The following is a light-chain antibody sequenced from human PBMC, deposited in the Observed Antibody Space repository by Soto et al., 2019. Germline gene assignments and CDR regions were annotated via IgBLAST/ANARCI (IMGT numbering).Light chain of an antibody. CDR1: QNVYNY. Sequence: EIVLTQSPATLSLSPGERATLSCRASQNVYNYLVWYQQKPGQAPRLLIDDASVRATGVPARFSGSGSGTDFTRTIPNLHSDDFPQYYCKQRSPWPTFGQGTRLEIK. V-gene: IGKV3-11*01. CDR3: KQRSPWPT. J-gene: IGKJ5*01. CDR2: DAS.